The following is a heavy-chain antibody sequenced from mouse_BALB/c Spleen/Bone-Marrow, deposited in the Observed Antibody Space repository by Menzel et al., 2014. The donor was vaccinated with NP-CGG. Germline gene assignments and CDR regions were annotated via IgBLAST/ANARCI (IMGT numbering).Heavy chain of an antibody. CDR1: GYSFTSYY. Sequence: EVQLQQSGPELMKPGASVKISCKASGYSFTSYYMHWVKRSHGKSLEWIGYIDPFNGGTSYNQKFKGKATLTVDKSSITAYMHLISLTSEDSAVYYCAGNWDFDYWGQGTTLTVSS. J-gene: IGHJ2*01. CDR3: AGNWDFDY. CDR2: IDPFNGGT. V-gene: IGHV1-28*01. D-gene: IGHD4-1*01.